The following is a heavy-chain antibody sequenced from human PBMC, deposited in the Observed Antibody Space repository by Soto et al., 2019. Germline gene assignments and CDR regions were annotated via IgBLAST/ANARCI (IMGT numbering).Heavy chain of an antibody. V-gene: IGHV4-4*02. CDR2: IYHSGST. J-gene: IGHJ6*03. CDR3: ATGPKAKYYYYLDV. Sequence: SETLSLTCAVSSGSISSSNWWSWVRQPPGKGLEWIGEIYHSGSTNYNPSLKSRVTISVDKSKNQFSLKLSSVTAADTAVYYCATGPKAKYYYYLDVWGKGTTVTVSS. CDR1: SGSISSSNW.